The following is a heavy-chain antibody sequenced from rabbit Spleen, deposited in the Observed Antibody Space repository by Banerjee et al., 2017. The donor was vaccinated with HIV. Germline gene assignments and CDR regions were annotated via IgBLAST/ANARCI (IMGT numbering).Heavy chain of an antibody. CDR3: ARDAAAMTMVITGFYLTL. CDR1: GFTLSSYY. CDR2: IDPVFGIT. J-gene: IGHJ4*01. D-gene: IGHD2-1*01. Sequence: QLEESAGGLVQPGGSLKLSCKASGFTLSSYYMNWVRQAPGKGLEWIGYIDPVFGITYYANWVNGRFSISRENAQNTVFLQMTSLTAADAATYFCARDAAAMTMVITGFYLTLWGPGTLVTVS. V-gene: IGHV1S7*01.